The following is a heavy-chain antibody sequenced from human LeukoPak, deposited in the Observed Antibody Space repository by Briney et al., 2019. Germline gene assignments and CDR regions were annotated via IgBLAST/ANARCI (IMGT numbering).Heavy chain of an antibody. CDR2: MNPNSGNT. CDR3: ARRGPYYYGSGSFKMIWFVP. J-gene: IGHJ5*02. Sequence: GASVKVSCKASGYTFTSYDINWVRQDTGQGLAWMGWMNPNSGNTGYAQKFQGRVTMTRNTSISTAYMELSSLRSEDTAVYYCARRGPYYYGSGSFKMIWFVPWGQGTLVTVSS. V-gene: IGHV1-8*01. D-gene: IGHD3-10*01. CDR1: GYTFTSYD.